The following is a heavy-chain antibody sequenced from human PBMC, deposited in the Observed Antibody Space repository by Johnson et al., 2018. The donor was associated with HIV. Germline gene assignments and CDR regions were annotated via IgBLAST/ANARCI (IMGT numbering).Heavy chain of an antibody. CDR1: GFTFSNAW. D-gene: IGHD3-10*01. V-gene: IGHV3-15*01. CDR2: IKSKTDGGTT. J-gene: IGHJ3*02. CDR3: TTDWEYYYGAGKLDAFDM. Sequence: VQLVESGGGLVQPGGSLRLSCAASGFTFSNAWMSWVRQAPGKGLEWVGRIKSKTDGGTTDYAAPVKGRFTISRDDSKNTLYLQMNSLKTEDTAVYYCTTDWEYYYGAGKLDAFDMWGQGTMVTVSS.